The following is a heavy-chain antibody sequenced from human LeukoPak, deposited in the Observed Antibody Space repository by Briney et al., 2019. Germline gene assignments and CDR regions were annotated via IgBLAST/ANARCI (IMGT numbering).Heavy chain of an antibody. CDR1: GFTFSSYW. D-gene: IGHD6-19*01. J-gene: IGHJ4*02. CDR2: IKQDGSEK. CDR3: ASGFRGWYAEGFDY. Sequence: PGGSLRLSCAASGFTFSSYWMSWVRQAPGKGLEWVANIKQDGSEKYYVDSVKGRFTISRDNAENSLYLQMNSLRAEDAAVYYCASGFRGWYAEGFDYWGQGTLVTVSS. V-gene: IGHV3-7*01.